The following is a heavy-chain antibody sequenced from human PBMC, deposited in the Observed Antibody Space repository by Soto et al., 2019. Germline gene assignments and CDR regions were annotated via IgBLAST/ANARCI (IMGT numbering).Heavy chain of an antibody. Sequence: GGSLRLSCAASGFTFSSYSMNWVRQAPGKGLEWVSSISSSSSYIYYADSVKGRFTISRDNSKNTLYLQMNSLRAEDTAVYYCARDRGCSSTSCYADAFDIWGQGTMVTVSS. J-gene: IGHJ3*02. V-gene: IGHV3-21*04. CDR1: GFTFSSYS. CDR2: ISSSSSYI. D-gene: IGHD2-2*01. CDR3: ARDRGCSSTSCYADAFDI.